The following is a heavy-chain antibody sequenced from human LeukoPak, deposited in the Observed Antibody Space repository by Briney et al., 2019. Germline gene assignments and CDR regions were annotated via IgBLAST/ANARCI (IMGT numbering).Heavy chain of an antibody. Sequence: GGALRLSCAASGFTLSSYEMNWVRQAPGKGLEWVSYISSSSSGSIIYYADSVKGRFTISRDNDKNSLYLQMNSLRAEDTAVYYCAELGITMIGGVWGKGTTVTISS. CDR3: AELGITMIGGV. D-gene: IGHD3-10*02. CDR2: ISSSSSGSII. V-gene: IGHV3-48*03. CDR1: GFTLSSYE. J-gene: IGHJ6*04.